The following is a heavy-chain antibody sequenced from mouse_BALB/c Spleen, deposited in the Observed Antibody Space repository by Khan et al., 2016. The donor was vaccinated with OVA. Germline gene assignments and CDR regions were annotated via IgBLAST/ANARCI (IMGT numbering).Heavy chain of an antibody. J-gene: IGHJ2*01. Sequence: VQLKQSGPGLVKPSQSLSLTCTVTGYSITSDYAWNWIRQFPGNKLEWMGYISYSGSTSYNPSLKSRTSITRDTSKNQFFLQLNSVTTEDTATYYCTRWGNSYFDYWGQGTTLTVSS. CDR3: TRWGNSYFDY. V-gene: IGHV3-2*02. CDR2: ISYSGST. CDR1: GYSITSDYA.